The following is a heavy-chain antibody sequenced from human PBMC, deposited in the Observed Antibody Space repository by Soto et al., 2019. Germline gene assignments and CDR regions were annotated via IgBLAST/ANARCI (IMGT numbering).Heavy chain of an antibody. J-gene: IGHJ4*02. V-gene: IGHV1-3*01. CDR2: INAGNGNT. CDR3: ASPKYCSGGSCRRQDLWNFDY. Sequence: AASVKVSCKASGCTFTSYAMHWVRQAPGQRLEWMGWINAGNGNTKYSQKFQGRVTITRDTSASTAYMELSSLRSEDTAVYYCASPKYCSGGSCRRQDLWNFDYWGQGTLVTVSS. D-gene: IGHD2-15*01. CDR1: GCTFTSYA.